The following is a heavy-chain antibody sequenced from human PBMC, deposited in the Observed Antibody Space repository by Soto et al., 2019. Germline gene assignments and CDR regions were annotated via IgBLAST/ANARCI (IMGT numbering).Heavy chain of an antibody. CDR3: AINMVRGVEAFDI. J-gene: IGHJ3*02. Sequence: QVQLVQSGTEVKKPGASVKVSCKASGYTFTSYGISWVRQPPGQGLEWMGWINAYNGNTNYAQKLQGRVTMTTDTSTSTAYMELRSLRSDDTAVYYCAINMVRGVEAFDIWAKGQWSPSLQ. CDR2: INAYNGNT. CDR1: GYTFTSYG. D-gene: IGHD3-10*01. V-gene: IGHV1-18*01.